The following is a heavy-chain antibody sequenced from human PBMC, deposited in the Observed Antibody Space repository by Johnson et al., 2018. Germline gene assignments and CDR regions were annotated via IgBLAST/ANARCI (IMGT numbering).Heavy chain of an antibody. CDR3: ARSQSAYYGDYVGAEYFQH. Sequence: VQLVESGGGLVKPGGSLRLSCAASGFTFSSYSMNWVRQAPGKGLEWVSSISSSSSYIHYADSLKGRFTISRDNAKNSRYLQINSLRAEDTAVYYCARSQSAYYGDYVGAEYFQHWGQGTLVTVSS. CDR2: ISSSSSYI. CDR1: GFTFSSYS. J-gene: IGHJ1*01. D-gene: IGHD4-17*01. V-gene: IGHV3-21*01.